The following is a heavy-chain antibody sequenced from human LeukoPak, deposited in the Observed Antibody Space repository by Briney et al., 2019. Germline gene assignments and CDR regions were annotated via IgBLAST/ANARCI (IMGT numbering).Heavy chain of an antibody. D-gene: IGHD6-19*01. CDR3: AKDRLGGRSGWPQYY. J-gene: IGHJ4*02. Sequence: PGGALRLSCAAPEFSLSSYVMSWVRQAPGKGVEWGSNISGGGDNTYYADSVKGRFTISRDNSKNTLYLQMNSLRADDTAVYYCAKDRLGGRSGWPQYYWGQGTLVTVSS. CDR2: ISGGGDNT. V-gene: IGHV3-23*01. CDR1: EFSLSSYV.